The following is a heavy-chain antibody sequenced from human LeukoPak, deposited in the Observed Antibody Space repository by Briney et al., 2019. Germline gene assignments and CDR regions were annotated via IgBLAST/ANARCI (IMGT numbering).Heavy chain of an antibody. CDR2: ISGGGIGT. CDR3: AKGSGSGTHLPSARFDY. J-gene: IGHJ4*02. CDR1: GFTFSSYA. Sequence: PGGSLRLSCAASGFTFSSYAMSWVRQAPGKGLEWGAYISGGGIGTYYADAVKGRFTISRDNSKNMMSMEMNSMRDDDTAVYFCAKGSGSGTHLPSARFDYWGLGVMVTVSS. D-gene: IGHD3-10*01. V-gene: IGHV3-23*01.